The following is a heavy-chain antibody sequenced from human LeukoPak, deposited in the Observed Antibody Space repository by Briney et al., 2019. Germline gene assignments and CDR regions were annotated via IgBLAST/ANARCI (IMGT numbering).Heavy chain of an antibody. CDR2: ITGSGLTT. V-gene: IGHV3-23*01. CDR3: AKVAASDVWSSCDF. Sequence: GGSLRLSCTTTGFTFSDFAMTWVRQAPGKGLEWVSSITGSGLTTYYAESVKGRFTISRDNSKNALYLQMPSLKAEDTAVYYCAKVAASDVWSSCDFWGQGTLVTVSS. J-gene: IGHJ4*02. CDR1: GFTFSDFA. D-gene: IGHD6-13*01.